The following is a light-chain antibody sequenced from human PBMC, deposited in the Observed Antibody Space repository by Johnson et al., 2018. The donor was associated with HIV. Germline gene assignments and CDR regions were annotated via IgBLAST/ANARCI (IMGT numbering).Light chain of an antibody. V-gene: IGLV1-51*01. CDR1: SSNIGNNY. J-gene: IGLJ1*01. CDR2: DNN. Sequence: QSVLTQPPSVSAAPGQKVTISCSGSSSNIGNNYVSWYQQLPGTAPKLLIYDNNQRPSGIPDRFSVSKSGTSATLGITGLQTGDEADYYCGTWDSSLGTYVFGSGTKFTVL. CDR3: GTWDSSLGTYV.